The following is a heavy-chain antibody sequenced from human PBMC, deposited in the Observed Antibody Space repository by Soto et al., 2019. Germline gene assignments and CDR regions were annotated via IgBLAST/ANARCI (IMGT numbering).Heavy chain of an antibody. D-gene: IGHD2-2*02. CDR3: ASRDPYCSSTSCYTDY. CDR2: IYYSGST. Sequence: SSETLSLTCTVSGGSISSSSYYWGWIRQPPGKGLEWIGSIYYSGSTYYNPSLKSRVTISVDTSKNQFSLKLSSVTAADTAVYYCASRDPYCSSTSCYTDYWGQGTLVTVSS. CDR1: GGSISSSSYY. J-gene: IGHJ4*02. V-gene: IGHV4-39*01.